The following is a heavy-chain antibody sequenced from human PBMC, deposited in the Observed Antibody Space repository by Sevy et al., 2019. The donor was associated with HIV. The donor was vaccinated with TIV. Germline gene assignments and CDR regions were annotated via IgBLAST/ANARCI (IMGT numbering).Heavy chain of an antibody. D-gene: IGHD2-15*01. J-gene: IGHJ5*02. CDR3: ARVPNIVVVVAATSRFDP. CDR2: ISAYNGNT. Sequence: ASVKVSCKASGYTFTSYGISWVRQAPGQGLEWMGWISAYNGNTNYAQKLQGRVTMTTDTSTSKAYMELRSLRSDDTAVYYCARVPNIVVVVAATSRFDPWGQGTLVTVSS. CDR1: GYTFTSYG. V-gene: IGHV1-18*01.